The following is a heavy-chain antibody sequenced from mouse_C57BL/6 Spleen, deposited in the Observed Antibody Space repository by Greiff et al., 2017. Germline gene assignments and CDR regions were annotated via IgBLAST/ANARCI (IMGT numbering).Heavy chain of an antibody. CDR1: GYTFTDYN. V-gene: IGHV1-18*01. CDR3: ARWDTTGYFDV. J-gene: IGHJ1*03. Sequence: EVKLMESGPELVKPGASVKIPCKASGYTFTDYNMDWVKQSHGKSLEWIGDINPNNGGTIYNQKFKGKATLTVDKSSSTAYMELRSLTSEDTAVYYCARWDTTGYFDVWGTGTTVTVSS. D-gene: IGHD1-1*01. CDR2: INPNNGGT.